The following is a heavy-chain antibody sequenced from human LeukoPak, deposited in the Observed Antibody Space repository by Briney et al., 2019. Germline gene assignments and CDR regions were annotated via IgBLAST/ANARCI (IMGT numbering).Heavy chain of an antibody. D-gene: IGHD3-22*01. CDR2: IYPGDSDT. Sequence: KHGESLKISCKGSGYRFTSYWIGWVRQMPGKGLEWMGIIYPGDSDTRYSPSFRGQVTISADKSISTAYLQWSSLRAADTAMFYCARLGYDRGIDYWGQGTLVTVSS. J-gene: IGHJ4*02. CDR1: GYRFTSYW. V-gene: IGHV5-51*01. CDR3: ARLGYDRGIDY.